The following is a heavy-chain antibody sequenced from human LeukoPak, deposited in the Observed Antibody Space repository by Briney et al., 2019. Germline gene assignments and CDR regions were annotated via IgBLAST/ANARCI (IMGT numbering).Heavy chain of an antibody. D-gene: IGHD1-26*01. CDR1: GFTFSSYE. V-gene: IGHV3-48*03. J-gene: IGHJ4*02. CDR2: IRSSGSTI. Sequence: GGSLRLSCAASGFTFSSYEMNWVRQAPGKGLEWVSYIRSSGSTIYYADSVKGRFTISRDNAKNSLYLQMNSLRAEDTAVYYCASVGYYFDYWGQGTLVTVSS. CDR3: ASVGYYFDY.